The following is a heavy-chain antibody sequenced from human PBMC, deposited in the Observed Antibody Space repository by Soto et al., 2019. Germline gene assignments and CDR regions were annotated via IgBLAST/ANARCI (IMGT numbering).Heavy chain of an antibody. J-gene: IGHJ3*01. CDR2: ISGGGDGT. CDR1: GFTFYNYA. D-gene: IGHD2-8*01. CDR3: AKKGLGSLATYCTTGDCHYAFDV. Sequence: EVQLLESGGGLVRPGGSQRLSCAASGFTFYNYAMNWVRQAPGKGLEWVSTISGGGDGTYYADSVKGRFTISRDNSRNTVYLQMNSLRAEDTAVYYCAKKGLGSLATYCTTGDCHYAFDVWGQGTLVTVSS. V-gene: IGHV3-23*01.